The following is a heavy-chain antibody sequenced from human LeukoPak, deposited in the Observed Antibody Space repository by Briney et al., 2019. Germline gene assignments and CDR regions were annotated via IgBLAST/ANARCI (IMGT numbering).Heavy chain of an antibody. V-gene: IGHV1-2*02. Sequence: ASVKVSCKASGYTFTDYYMHWVRQAPGQGPEWMAWIHPNSGNTNYAQKLQGRVTVTRDTSVSTAYMELSRLRYDDTAVYYCARLRGGYEPFDYWGQGTLVTVSS. CDR3: ARLRGGYEPFDY. CDR1: GYTFTDYY. J-gene: IGHJ4*02. D-gene: IGHD5-12*01. CDR2: IHPNSGNT.